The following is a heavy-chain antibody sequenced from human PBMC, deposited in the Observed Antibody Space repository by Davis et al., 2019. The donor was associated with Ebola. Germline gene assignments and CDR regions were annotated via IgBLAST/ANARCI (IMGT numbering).Heavy chain of an antibody. Sequence: GESLKISCAASKFTFSRYAMSWVRQAPGKGPEWVSAISGTCGGTYDTDSVKGRFTISRDNSKNQLYLQMSSLRAEDTAVYYCAKPIVGTYFDGFDIWGQGTLVTVSS. CDR3: AKPIVGTYFDGFDI. D-gene: IGHD3-3*01. V-gene: IGHV3-23*01. J-gene: IGHJ3*02. CDR1: KFTFSRYA. CDR2: ISGTCGGT.